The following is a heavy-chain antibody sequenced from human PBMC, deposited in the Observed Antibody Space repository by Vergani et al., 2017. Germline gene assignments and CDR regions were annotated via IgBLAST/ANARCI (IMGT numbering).Heavy chain of an antibody. CDR3: ARGDSGYEIDY. D-gene: IGHD5-12*01. Sequence: QVQLQESGPGLVKPSETLSLTCTVSGDSISSYYWSWIRQPPGKGLEWIGYIYYSGSTNYNPSLKSRVTISVDTSKNQFSLKLSSVTAADTAVYYCARGDSGYEIDYWGQGTLVTVSS. V-gene: IGHV4-59*01. CDR2: IYYSGST. CDR1: GDSISSYY. J-gene: IGHJ4*02.